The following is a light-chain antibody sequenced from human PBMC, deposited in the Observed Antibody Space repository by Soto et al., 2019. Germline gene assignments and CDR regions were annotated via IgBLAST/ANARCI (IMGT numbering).Light chain of an antibody. CDR3: QQRSNWPPWT. Sequence: EIVMTQSPATLSVSPGERATLSCRASQSVSSYLDWYQQRPGQAPRLLIFDASNRATGIPGRFSGSGSGTDFTLTISSLEPEDFAVYYCQQRSNWPPWTFGQGTRVEIK. V-gene: IGKV3-11*01. CDR1: QSVSSY. J-gene: IGKJ1*01. CDR2: DAS.